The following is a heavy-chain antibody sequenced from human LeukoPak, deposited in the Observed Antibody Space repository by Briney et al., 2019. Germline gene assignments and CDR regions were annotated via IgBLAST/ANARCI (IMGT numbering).Heavy chain of an antibody. J-gene: IGHJ4*02. CDR2: IYPGDSDT. D-gene: IGHD4-17*01. V-gene: IGHV5-51*01. CDR3: ARHPADYGDYFDY. Sequence: GGSLKISRKGSGYSLPTFWIGWGRQMPGKGLGGMGIIYPGDSDTRYSPSFQGQVTISADKSISTAYLQWSSLKASDTAMYYCARHPADYGDYFDYWGQGTLVTVSS. CDR1: GYSLPTFW.